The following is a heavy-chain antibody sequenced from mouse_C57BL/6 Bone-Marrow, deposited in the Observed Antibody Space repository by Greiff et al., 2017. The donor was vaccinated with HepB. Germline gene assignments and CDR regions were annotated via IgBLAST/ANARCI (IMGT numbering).Heavy chain of an antibody. CDR2: ISYSGST. V-gene: IGHV3-8*01. Sequence: VQLQQSGPGLAKPSQTLSLTCSATGYTITSDYWNWIRKFPGNKLEYMGYISYSGSTAYNPSLKNRISITLDTYKNQKYQQLNSVTTKDTATYYCARWAYGSSYEAMDYGGQGTAVTVTS. D-gene: IGHD1-1*01. CDR3: ARWAYGSSYEAMDY. CDR1: GYTITSDY. J-gene: IGHJ4*01.